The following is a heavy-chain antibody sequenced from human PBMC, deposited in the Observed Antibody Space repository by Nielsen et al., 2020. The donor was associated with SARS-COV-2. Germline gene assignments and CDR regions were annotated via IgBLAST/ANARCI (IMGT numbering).Heavy chain of an antibody. CDR1: GFNFGNYA. D-gene: IGHD3-10*01. J-gene: IGHJ3*02. Sequence: GESLKISCAASGFNFGNYAMSWVRQAPEKGLEWVSGISGGGANTYSADSVTGRFTISRDNSKNMLFLQMNSLRVEDTAVYYCAKEGYYGSGTYHDAFDIWGQGTKVTVSS. CDR2: ISGGGANT. CDR3: AKEGYYGSGTYHDAFDI. V-gene: IGHV3-23*01.